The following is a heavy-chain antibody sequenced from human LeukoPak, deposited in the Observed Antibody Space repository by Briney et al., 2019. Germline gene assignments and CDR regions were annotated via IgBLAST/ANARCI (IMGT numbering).Heavy chain of an antibody. J-gene: IGHJ4*02. D-gene: IGHD3-10*01. V-gene: IGHV3-11*04. CDR2: ISSTGSTI. Sequence: PGGSLRLSCAASGFTFSDYYMSWLRQAPGKGLEWVSYISSTGSTIYYADSVEGRFTISRDNAKNSLFLQMNSLRADDTAVYYCARTGGFGDLYYFDDWGQGTLVTVSS. CDR3: ARTGGFGDLYYFDD. CDR1: GFTFSDYY.